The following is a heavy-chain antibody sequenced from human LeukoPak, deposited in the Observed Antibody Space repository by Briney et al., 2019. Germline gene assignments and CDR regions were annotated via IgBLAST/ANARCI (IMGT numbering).Heavy chain of an antibody. J-gene: IGHJ6*02. CDR3: ARVGRGLYSMDV. Sequence: ASVKVSCKASGYTFTSYYMHWVRQAPGQGLEWMGIINPSGGDTSYAQKFQGRLTMTRDTSTNTVYMELTSLRSEDTAVYYCARVGRGLYSMDVWGQGTTVTVSS. D-gene: IGHD3-10*01. CDR1: GYTFTSYY. CDR2: INPSGGDT. V-gene: IGHV1-46*01.